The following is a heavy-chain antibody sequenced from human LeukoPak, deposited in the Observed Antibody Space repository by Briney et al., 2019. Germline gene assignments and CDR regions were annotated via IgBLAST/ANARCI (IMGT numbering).Heavy chain of an antibody. Sequence: GGSLRLSCAASGFTFDDYAMHWVRQAPGKDLEWVSGISWNSGSIGYADSVKGRFTISRDNAKNSLYLQMNSLRAEDTALYYCAKGSDFWSGYYDYWGQGTLVTVSS. CDR3: AKGSDFWSGYYDY. V-gene: IGHV3-9*01. CDR1: GFTFDDYA. D-gene: IGHD3-3*01. J-gene: IGHJ4*02. CDR2: ISWNSGSI.